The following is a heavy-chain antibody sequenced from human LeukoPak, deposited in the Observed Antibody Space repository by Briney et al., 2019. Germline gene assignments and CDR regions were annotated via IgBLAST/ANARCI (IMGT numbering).Heavy chain of an antibody. CDR2: IYHTGNT. CDR1: GYSISIGYY. CDR3: VRVRFYDSTGYYYDFDY. V-gene: IGHV4-38-2*02. D-gene: IGHD3-22*01. J-gene: IGHJ4*02. Sequence: SETLSLTCTVSGYSISIGYYWGWIRQPPEKGLEWIGGIYHTGNTYYNPSLRSRVTISIDTSKNQFSLRLSSVTAADTAVYYCVRVRFYDSTGYYYDFDYWGQGTRVTVSS.